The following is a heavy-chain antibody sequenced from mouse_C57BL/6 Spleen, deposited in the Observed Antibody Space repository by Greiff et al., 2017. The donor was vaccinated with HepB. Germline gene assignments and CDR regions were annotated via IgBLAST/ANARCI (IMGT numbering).Heavy chain of an antibody. D-gene: IGHD1-1*01. J-gene: IGHJ3*01. CDR1: GYTFTSYW. CDR2: IHPNSGST. Sequence: QVQLQQPGAELVKPGASVKLSCKASGYTFTSYWMHWVKQRPGQGLEWIGMIHPNSGSTNYNEKFKSKATLTVDKSSSTADMQLSSLTSEDSAVYYCARDYYGSSYVAYWGQGTLVTVSA. V-gene: IGHV1-64*01. CDR3: ARDYYGSSYVAY.